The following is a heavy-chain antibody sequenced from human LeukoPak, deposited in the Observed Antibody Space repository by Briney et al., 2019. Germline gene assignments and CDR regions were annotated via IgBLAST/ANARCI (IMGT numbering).Heavy chain of an antibody. J-gene: IGHJ3*02. Sequence: KPGGSLRLSCAASGFTLSDYYVSWIRQAPGKGLEWVSYISSSGSTRYYADSVKGRFTISRDNAKSSLYLQMNSLRAEDTAVYYCARVRSGGSGSGAFDIWGQGTMVTVSS. D-gene: IGHD2-15*01. CDR2: ISSSGSTR. CDR1: GFTLSDYY. CDR3: ARVRSGGSGSGAFDI. V-gene: IGHV3-11*04.